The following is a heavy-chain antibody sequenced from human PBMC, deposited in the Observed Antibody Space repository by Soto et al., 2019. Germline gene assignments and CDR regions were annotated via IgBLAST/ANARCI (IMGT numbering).Heavy chain of an antibody. V-gene: IGHV4-39*01. CDR3: ASPRGLMVYARGDAFDI. Sequence: SETLSLTCTVSGGSISSSSYYWGWIRQPPGKGLEWIGSIYYSGSTYYNPSLKSRVTISVDTSKNQFSLKLSSVTAADTAVYYCASPRGLMVYARGDAFDIWGKGSTVPV. J-gene: IGHJ3*02. CDR1: GGSISSSSYY. CDR2: IYYSGST. D-gene: IGHD2-8*01.